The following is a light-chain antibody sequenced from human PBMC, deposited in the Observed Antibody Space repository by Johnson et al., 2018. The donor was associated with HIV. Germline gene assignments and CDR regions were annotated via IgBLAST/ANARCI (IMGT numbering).Light chain of an antibody. V-gene: IGLV1-51*01. CDR2: DNN. CDR3: GTWDSSLRVGF. CDR1: SSNIGNNY. Sequence: QPVLTQPPSVSAAPGQKVTISCSGSSSNIGNNYISWYQQLPGRAPKLLIYDNNKRPSGIPDRFSGSKSGTSATLGITGLQTGDEADYYCGTWDSSLRVGFFRTGTKVTVL. J-gene: IGLJ1*01.